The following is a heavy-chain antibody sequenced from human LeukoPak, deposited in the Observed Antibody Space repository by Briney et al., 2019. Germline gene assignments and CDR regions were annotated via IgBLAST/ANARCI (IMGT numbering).Heavy chain of an antibody. CDR2: ISSSGGST. J-gene: IGHJ4*02. D-gene: IGHD3-3*01. V-gene: IGHV3-23*01. CDR1: GFIFRSYA. CDR3: AKFPKSENCFDY. Sequence: GGSLRLSCAASGFIFRSYAMSWVRQAPGKGLEWVSTISSSGGSTYYADSVKGRFTISRDNSKNTLYLQMNSLRAEDTAIYYCAKFPKSENCFDYWGQGTLITVSS.